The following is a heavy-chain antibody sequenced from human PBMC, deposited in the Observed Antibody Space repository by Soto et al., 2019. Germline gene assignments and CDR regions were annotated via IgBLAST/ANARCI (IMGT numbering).Heavy chain of an antibody. Sequence: QVQLVESGGGVVQPGRSLRVSCGGSGFTFSDYGMHWVRQGPGKGLEWVAVVWYDGSYKYFADSVKGRFTISRDNSKNTLYLQMNSLRAKDTPVYFCARNRVATKGFYYYGMAVSGQGTTVTVSS. CDR1: GFTFSDYG. J-gene: IGHJ6*02. V-gene: IGHV3-33*01. CDR2: VWYDGSYK. CDR3: ARNRVATKGFYYYGMAV. D-gene: IGHD5-12*01.